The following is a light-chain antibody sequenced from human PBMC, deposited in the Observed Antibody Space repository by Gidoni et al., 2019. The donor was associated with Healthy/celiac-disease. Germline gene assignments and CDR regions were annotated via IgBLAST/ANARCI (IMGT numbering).Light chain of an antibody. CDR3: QQYYSTPLT. CDR2: WAS. CDR1: QSVLYSSNNKNY. Sequence: IVMTQSPDSLTVSLGARATINCKSSQSVLYSSNNKNYLAWYQQKPGQPPKLPIYWASTRESGVPDRFSGSGSGTDFTLTISSLQAEDVAVYYCQQYYSTPLTFGGGTKVEIK. J-gene: IGKJ4*01. V-gene: IGKV4-1*01.